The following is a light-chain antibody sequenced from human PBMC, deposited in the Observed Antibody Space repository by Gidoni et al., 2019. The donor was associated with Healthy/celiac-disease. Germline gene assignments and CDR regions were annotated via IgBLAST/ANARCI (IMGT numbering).Light chain of an antibody. V-gene: IGKV3-20*01. CDR3: QQYGSSPPLT. Sequence: EIVLTQSPCTLSLSPGERATLSCRASQSVSSSYLAWYQQKPGQAPRLLIYGASSRTTSIPDRFSGSGSGTDFTLTISRLEPEDFAVYYCQQYGSSPPLTFGGGTKVEIK. CDR2: GAS. J-gene: IGKJ4*01. CDR1: QSVSSSY.